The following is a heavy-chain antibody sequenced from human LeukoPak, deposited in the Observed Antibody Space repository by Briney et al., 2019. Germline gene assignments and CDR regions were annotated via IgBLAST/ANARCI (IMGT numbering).Heavy chain of an antibody. CDR3: ARVLDISYGPYYYYYYGMDV. J-gene: IGHJ6*02. V-gene: IGHV1-8*01. D-gene: IGHD5-18*01. CDR1: GYTFTSYD. CDR2: MNPNSGNT. Sequence: ASVKVSCKASGYTFTSYDINWVRQATGQGLEWMGWMNPNSGNTGYAQKFQGRVTMTRNTSISTAYMELSSLRSEDTAVYYCARVLDISYGPYYYYYYGMDVWGQGTTVTASS.